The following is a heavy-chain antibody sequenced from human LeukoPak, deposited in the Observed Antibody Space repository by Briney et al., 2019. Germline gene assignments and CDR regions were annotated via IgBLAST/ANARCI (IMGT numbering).Heavy chain of an antibody. CDR1: GFTFSRYS. V-gene: IGHV3-21*04. CDR3: AKGTGYSSTWYFDY. Sequence: PGGSLRLSCAASGFTFSRYSMNWVRQAPGKGLEWVSSITSSSSYIYYADSVKGRFTISRDNAKNSLYLQMNSLRAEDTALYYCAKGTGYSSTWYFDYWGQGTLVTVSS. D-gene: IGHD6-13*01. CDR2: ITSSSSYI. J-gene: IGHJ4*02.